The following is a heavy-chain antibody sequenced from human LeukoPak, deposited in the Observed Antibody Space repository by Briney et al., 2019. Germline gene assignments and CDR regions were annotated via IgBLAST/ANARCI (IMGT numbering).Heavy chain of an antibody. CDR3: ASLYSGSYFGWFDP. CDR2: ISGSGGST. CDR1: GFTFSSYA. D-gene: IGHD1-26*01. J-gene: IGHJ5*02. V-gene: IGHV3-23*01. Sequence: GGSLRLSCAASGFTFSSYAMNWVRQAPGKGLEWVAAISGSGGSTYYADSVKGRFTISRDNSKYTLYLQMNSLRAEGTAVYYCASLYSGSYFGWFDPWGQGTLVTVSS.